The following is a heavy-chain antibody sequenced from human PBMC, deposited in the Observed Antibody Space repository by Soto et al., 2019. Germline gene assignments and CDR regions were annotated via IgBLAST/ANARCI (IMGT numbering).Heavy chain of an antibody. J-gene: IGHJ5*02. Sequence: PSETLSLTSGVSGGSISTSYWWTWVRQAPGKGLQWIGEIYHSGITNYNPSLRSRVSMSVDKSNNEFSLSLTSVTAADTAVYYCATLPPRIVVVFTEMPTWGQG. D-gene: IGHD2-21*01. CDR2: IYHSGIT. CDR3: ATLPPRIVVVFTEMPT. CDR1: GGSISTSYW. V-gene: IGHV4-4*02.